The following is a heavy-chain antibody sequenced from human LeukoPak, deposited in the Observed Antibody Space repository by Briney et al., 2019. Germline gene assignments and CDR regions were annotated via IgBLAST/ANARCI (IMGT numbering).Heavy chain of an antibody. CDR3: ARDHLDY. CDR1: GYTFTSYG. Sequence: ASVKVSCKASGYTFTSYGISWVRQAPGQGLEWMGIINPSGGSTSYAQKFQGRVTMTRDMSTSTVYMELSSLRSEDTAVYYCARDHLDYWGQGTLVTVSS. CDR2: INPSGGST. V-gene: IGHV1-46*01. J-gene: IGHJ4*02.